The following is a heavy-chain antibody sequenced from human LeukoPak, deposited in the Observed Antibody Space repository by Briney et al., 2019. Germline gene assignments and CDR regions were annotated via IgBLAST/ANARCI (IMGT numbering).Heavy chain of an antibody. V-gene: IGHV4-59*08. J-gene: IGHJ6*01. CDR2: IYYSGST. CDR3: ARNTYYYYGMDV. CDR1: GGSISSYY. Sequence: SETLSLTCIVSGGSISSYYWSWIRHPPGKGLEWIGYIYYSGSTNYNPSLKSRVTTSVDTSKNHFSLILSSLTAADTAVYYCARNTYYYYGMDVWGQGTTVTVSS.